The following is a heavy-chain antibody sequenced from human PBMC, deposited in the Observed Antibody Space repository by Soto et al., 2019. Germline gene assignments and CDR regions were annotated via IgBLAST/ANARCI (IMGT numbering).Heavy chain of an antibody. D-gene: IGHD3-16*01. V-gene: IGHV4-4*09. CDR2: IYRSGST. CDR3: ARTLDYGHMDV. Sequence: QVQMQESGPGLVKPSETLSLTCTVSGDSVRNQYWSWIRRPPGRGLEWIGYIYRSGSTKYNPSLKRRLTISVDTSKNQFSLTMSSVTAADTAVYYCARTLDYGHMDVWCKGTTVTVSS. CDR1: GDSVRNQY. J-gene: IGHJ6*03.